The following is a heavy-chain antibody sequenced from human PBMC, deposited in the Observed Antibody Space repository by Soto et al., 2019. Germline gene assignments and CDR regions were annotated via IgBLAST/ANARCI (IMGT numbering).Heavy chain of an antibody. CDR3: ARLLGYCSSPSCLYPYWFDP. V-gene: IGHV4-4*02. Sequence: QVQLQESGPGQVKPSGTLTLTCSVSGGSISADNWWTWVRQFPGKGLGWIGDIFPRGAANYNPSLESRVAISKDSSNYQFTLELTSVTAADTAIYYCARLLGYCSSPSCLYPYWFDPWGQGTLVTVSS. J-gene: IGHJ5*01. CDR2: IFPRGAA. D-gene: IGHD2-15*01. CDR1: GGSISADNW.